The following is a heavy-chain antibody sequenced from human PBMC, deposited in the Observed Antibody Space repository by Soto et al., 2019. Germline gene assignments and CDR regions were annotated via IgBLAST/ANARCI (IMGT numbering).Heavy chain of an antibody. V-gene: IGHV3-49*03. J-gene: IGHJ4*02. D-gene: IGHD5-12*01. Sequence: GGSLRLSCTASGFTFGDYAMSWFRQAPGKGLEWVGFIRSKAYGGTTEYAASVKGRFTISRDDSKGIAYLQMNSLKTEDTAVYYCTRSMVATIYFDYWGQGTLVTVSS. CDR2: IRSKAYGGTT. CDR1: GFTFGDYA. CDR3: TRSMVATIYFDY.